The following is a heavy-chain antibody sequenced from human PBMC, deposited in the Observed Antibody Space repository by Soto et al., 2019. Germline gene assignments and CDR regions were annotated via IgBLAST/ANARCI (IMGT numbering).Heavy chain of an antibody. CDR2: IRSKAYGGTT. V-gene: IGHV3-49*03. J-gene: IGHJ4*02. CDR1: GFTFGDYA. D-gene: IGHD3-16*02. CDR3: TREDDYIWGSYRYTNY. Sequence: GGSLRLSCTASGFTFGDYAMSWFRQAPGKGLEWVGFIRSKAYGGTTEYAASVKGRFTISRDDSKGIAYLQMNSLKTEDTAVYYCTREDDYIWGSYRYTNYWGQGTLVTVSS.